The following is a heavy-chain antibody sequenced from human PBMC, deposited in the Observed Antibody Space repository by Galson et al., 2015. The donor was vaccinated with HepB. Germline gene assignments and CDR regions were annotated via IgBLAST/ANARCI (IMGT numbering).Heavy chain of an antibody. CDR3: ARDLHSSSRYGADY. J-gene: IGHJ4*02. CDR1: GFTFSNYW. CDR2: INEDGGAE. V-gene: IGHV3-7*03. D-gene: IGHD6-13*01. Sequence: LRLSCAASGFTFSNYWMTWVRQAPGKGLEWVAHINEDGGAEYYVDSVKGRFTISRDNAKNSLYLQMNSLRVDDTAVYYCARDLHSSSRYGADYWGQGTLVTVSS.